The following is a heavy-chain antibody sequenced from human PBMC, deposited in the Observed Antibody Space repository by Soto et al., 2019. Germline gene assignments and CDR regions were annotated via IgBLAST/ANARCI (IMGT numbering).Heavy chain of an antibody. CDR1: GGSVTSAGSY. CDR3: ATLKERGWFEP. J-gene: IGHJ5*02. CDR2: IYGST. Sequence: SETLSLTCSVSGGSVTSAGSYWNWIRQPPWKGLEWIGYIYGSTTYNPCPKSRVTISVDTSKNQFSLKLYSVTAADTAVYYCATLKERGWFEPWGQGTLVTLSS. V-gene: IGHV4-61*08.